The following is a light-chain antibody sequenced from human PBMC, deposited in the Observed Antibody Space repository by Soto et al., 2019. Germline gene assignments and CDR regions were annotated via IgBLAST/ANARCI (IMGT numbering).Light chain of an antibody. CDR1: QDISNY. V-gene: IGKV1-33*01. J-gene: IGKJ4*02. CDR2: DAS. CDR3: QHTNSFPDA. Sequence: DIQMTQSPSALSASVGDRVTITCQASQDISNYLNWYQQKPGKAPKLLIYDASNLETGVPSRFSGSGSGTDFILTIYSLQPHDSATYYCQHTNSFPDAFGGGTKVDI.